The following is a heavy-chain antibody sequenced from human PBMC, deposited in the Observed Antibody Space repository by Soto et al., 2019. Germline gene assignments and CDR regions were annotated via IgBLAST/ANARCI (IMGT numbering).Heavy chain of an antibody. CDR1: VYTFTGYG. CDR2: ISAYNGNT. D-gene: IGHD3-9*01. Sequence: SVKVAWKAPVYTFTGYGISLVRQAPGQGLEWMGWISAYNGNTNYAQKLQGRVTMTTDTSTSTAYMELRSLRSDETTVYYCARVRVYEILTGYYAPTTLDYWGQGTLVTVSS. CDR3: ARVRVYEILTGYYAPTTLDY. V-gene: IGHV1-18*01. J-gene: IGHJ4*02.